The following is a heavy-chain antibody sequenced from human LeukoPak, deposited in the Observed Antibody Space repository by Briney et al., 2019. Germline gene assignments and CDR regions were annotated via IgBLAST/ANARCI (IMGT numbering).Heavy chain of an antibody. CDR1: GFSVSNNY. V-gene: IGHV3-53*01. CDR2: IGGGGTE. D-gene: IGHD1-26*01. J-gene: IGHJ4*02. Sequence: GGSLRLSCAASGFSVSNNYMSWVRQAPGKGLEWVSGIGGGGTEYYADSVKGRFIISSDSSQNLVHLQMNSLTVEDTAVYYCARAQGALDYWGQGTLVTVSS. CDR3: ARAQGALDY.